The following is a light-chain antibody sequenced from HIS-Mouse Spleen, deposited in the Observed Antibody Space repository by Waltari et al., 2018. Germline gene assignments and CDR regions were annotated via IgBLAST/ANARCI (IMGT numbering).Light chain of an antibody. Sequence: QSALTQPASVSGSPGQSITIPCTGTSSDAGGYNYVSWYQHHPGKAPKLMIYEVSNRPSGVSNRFSGSKSGNTASLTISGLQAEDEADYYCSSYTSSSTYVFGTGTKVTVL. J-gene: IGLJ1*01. V-gene: IGLV2-14*01. CDR3: SSYTSSSTYV. CDR2: EVS. CDR1: SSDAGGYNY.